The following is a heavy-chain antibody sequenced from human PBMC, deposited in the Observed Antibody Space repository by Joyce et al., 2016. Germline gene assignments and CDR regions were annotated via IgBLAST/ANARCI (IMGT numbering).Heavy chain of an antibody. Sequence: QVQLQESGPGLVKPSETLSLTCSVSGDSIGHYYWNWIRQSPGEGLEWNGYLYNYGTTNYNPSLGSRVTISVDTSKNQFSLKLTSVTAADTAAYFCARDRLLSGYHYYGLDVWGPGTTVTVSS. CDR3: ARDRLLSGYHYYGLDV. CDR1: GDSIGHYY. CDR2: LYNYGTT. J-gene: IGHJ6*02. V-gene: IGHV4-59*01. D-gene: IGHD2-21*01.